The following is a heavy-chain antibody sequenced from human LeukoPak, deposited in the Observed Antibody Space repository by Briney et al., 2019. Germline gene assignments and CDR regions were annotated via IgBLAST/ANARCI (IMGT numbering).Heavy chain of an antibody. Sequence: ASVKVSCKASGYTFTGYYMHWVRQAPGQGLEWMGWINPNSGGTNYAQKFQGRVTMTRDTSISTAYMDLSRLRSDDTAVYYCARSIAAAGRRVDYWGQGTLVTVSS. D-gene: IGHD6-13*01. CDR2: INPNSGGT. V-gene: IGHV1-2*02. J-gene: IGHJ4*02. CDR1: GYTFTGYY. CDR3: ARSIAAAGRRVDY.